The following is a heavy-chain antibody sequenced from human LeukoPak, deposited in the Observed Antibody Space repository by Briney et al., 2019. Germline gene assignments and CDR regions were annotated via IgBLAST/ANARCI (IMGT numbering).Heavy chain of an antibody. D-gene: IGHD5-12*01. Sequence: GGSLRLSCAASGFTFSSYEMNWVRQAPGKGLERVSYISSSGSTIYYADSVKGRFTISRDNAKNSLYLQMNSLRAEDTAVYYCARDYSGWSLDPWGQGTLVTVSS. CDR2: ISSSGSTI. CDR1: GFTFSSYE. J-gene: IGHJ5*02. CDR3: ARDYSGWSLDP. V-gene: IGHV3-48*03.